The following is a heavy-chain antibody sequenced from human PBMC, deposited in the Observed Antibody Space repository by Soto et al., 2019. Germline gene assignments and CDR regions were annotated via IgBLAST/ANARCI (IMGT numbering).Heavy chain of an antibody. D-gene: IGHD6-13*01. CDR3: AKGKAAENKFDY. CDR2: ISGSGGST. CDR1: GFTFSSYA. V-gene: IGHV3-23*01. J-gene: IGHJ4*02. Sequence: EVQLLESGGGLVQPGGSLRLSCAASGFTFSSYAMSWVRQAPGKGLEWVSAISGSGGSTYYADSVKGRFTISRDNSKNALYLQMNSLRAEDTAVYYCAKGKAAENKFDYWGQGTLVTVSS.